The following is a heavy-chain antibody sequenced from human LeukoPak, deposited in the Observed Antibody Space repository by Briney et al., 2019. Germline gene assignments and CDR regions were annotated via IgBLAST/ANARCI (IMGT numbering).Heavy chain of an antibody. D-gene: IGHD6-19*01. Sequence: SQTLSLTCTVSGGSISSGGYYWSWIRQHPGKGLEWIGYIYYSGSTYYNPSLKSRVTISVDTSKNQFSLKLSSVTAADTAVYYCARRSDSSGWINWFDPWGQGTLVTVSS. V-gene: IGHV4-31*03. J-gene: IGHJ5*02. CDR2: IYYSGST. CDR1: GGSISSGGYY. CDR3: ARRSDSSGWINWFDP.